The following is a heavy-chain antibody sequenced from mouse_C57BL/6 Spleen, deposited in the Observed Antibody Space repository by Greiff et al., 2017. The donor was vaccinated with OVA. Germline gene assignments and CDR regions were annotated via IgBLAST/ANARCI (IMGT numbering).Heavy chain of an antibody. CDR2: IRSKSNNYAT. CDR3: VRDGSSYYCDY. J-gene: IGHJ2*01. CDR1: GFSFNTYA. V-gene: IGHV10-1*01. Sequence: EVHLVESGGGLVQPKGSLKLSCAASGFSFNTYAMNWVRQAPGKGLEWVARIRSKSNNYATYYADSVKDRFTISRDDSESMLYLQMNNLKTEDTAMYYCVRDGSSYYCDYWGQGTTLTVSS. D-gene: IGHD1-1*01.